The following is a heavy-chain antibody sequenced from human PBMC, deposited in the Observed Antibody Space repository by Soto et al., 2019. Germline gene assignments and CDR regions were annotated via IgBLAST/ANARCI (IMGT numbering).Heavy chain of an antibody. Sequence: ASVKVSCKASGYTLSDYFIHWVRQAPGQGLEWMGWINPDSGTPYYAQKFKGRVTMTRDKSISTAYMELSRLRYEDTAVYYCAKIYGDYTGGWFAFDIWGQGTMVTVSS. V-gene: IGHV1-2*02. CDR1: GYTLSDYF. J-gene: IGHJ3*02. D-gene: IGHD4-17*01. CDR3: AKIYGDYTGGWFAFDI. CDR2: INPDSGTP.